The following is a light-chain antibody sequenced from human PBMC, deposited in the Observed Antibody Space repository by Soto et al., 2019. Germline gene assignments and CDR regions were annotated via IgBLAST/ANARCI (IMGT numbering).Light chain of an antibody. CDR1: SSNIGSNY. CDR3: AAWDDSLSAV. CDR2: RNN. Sequence: QAVVTQPPSASGTPGQRVTISCSGSSSNIGSNYVYWYQQLPGTAPKLLIYRNNQRPSGVPDRFSGSKPGTSASLAISGLRSEDEADYYSAAWDDSLSAVFGGGTQLTVL. J-gene: IGLJ7*01. V-gene: IGLV1-47*01.